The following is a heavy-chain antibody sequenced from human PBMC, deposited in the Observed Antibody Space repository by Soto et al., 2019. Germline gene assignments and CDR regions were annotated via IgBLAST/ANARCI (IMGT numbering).Heavy chain of an antibody. J-gene: IGHJ4*02. CDR1: GGSINSGGYY. V-gene: IGHV4-31*03. CDR2: IFYSGST. Sequence: QVQLQESGPGLVQPSQTLSLICTVSGGSINSGGYYWNWIRQHPRTGLEWIGSIFYSGSTYYNPFLRSRATLSPYTSDNQSSLTLTSVTPADTAVYFCARADPPSVYSTSWVFYYWAQATLVDFSS. CDR3: ARADPPSVYSTSWVFYY. D-gene: IGHD6-13*01.